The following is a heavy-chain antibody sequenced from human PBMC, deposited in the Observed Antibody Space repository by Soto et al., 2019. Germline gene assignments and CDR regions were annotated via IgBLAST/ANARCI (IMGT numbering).Heavy chain of an antibody. D-gene: IGHD6-6*01. V-gene: IGHV3-9*01. CDR3: AKDMDSSLSLWAFDI. CDR2: ISWNSGSI. CDR1: GFTFDDYA. J-gene: IGHJ3*02. Sequence: GGSLRLSCAASGFTFDDYAMHWVRQAPGKGLEWVSGISWNSGSIGYADSVKGRFTISRDNAKNSLYLQMNSLRAEDTAVYYCAKDMDSSLSLWAFDIWAKGQWSPSPQ.